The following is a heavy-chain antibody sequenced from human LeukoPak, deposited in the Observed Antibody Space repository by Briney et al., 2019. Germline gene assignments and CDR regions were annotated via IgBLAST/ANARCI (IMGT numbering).Heavy chain of an antibody. J-gene: IGHJ4*02. Sequence: GRSLRLSCAASGFTFTYYAMHWVRQAPGKGLEWVSVVSNDGSNQDYTDSVKGRFTISRDNAKNSLYLQMNSLRAEDTAVYYCARDRWECGGDCYRLDYWGQGTLVTVSS. CDR1: GFTFTYYA. V-gene: IGHV3-30-3*01. CDR2: VSNDGSNQ. CDR3: ARDRWECGGDCYRLDY. D-gene: IGHD2-21*01.